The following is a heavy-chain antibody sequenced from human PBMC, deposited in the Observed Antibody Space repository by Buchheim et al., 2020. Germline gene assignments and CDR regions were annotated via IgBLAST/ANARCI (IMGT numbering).Heavy chain of an antibody. D-gene: IGHD3-10*01. V-gene: IGHV3-74*01. Sequence: EVPLVESGGGLVQPGGSLRLSCAASGFAFSDSWMHWVRHAPGKGLVWVSRINSDGSSTLYADPVKGRFTISRDNAKNTLHLQMNSLRAEDTAVYFCASLFDYYGSGNWGQGAL. CDR2: INSDGSST. CDR3: ASLFDYYGSGN. J-gene: IGHJ4*02. CDR1: GFAFSDSW.